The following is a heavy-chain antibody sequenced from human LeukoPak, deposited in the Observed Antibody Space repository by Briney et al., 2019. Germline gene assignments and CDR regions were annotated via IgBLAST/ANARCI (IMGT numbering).Heavy chain of an antibody. CDR1: GFTFSSYG. V-gene: IGHV3-30*02. CDR3: AKDPTSNYYDFWSGYYEDY. J-gene: IGHJ4*02. D-gene: IGHD3-3*01. Sequence: PGGSLRLSCAASGFTFSSYGMHWVRQAPGKGLEWVAFIRYDGSNKYYADSVKGRFTISRDNSKNTLYLQMNSLRAEDTAVYYYAKDPTSNYYDFWSGYYEDYWGQGTLVTVSS. CDR2: IRYDGSNK.